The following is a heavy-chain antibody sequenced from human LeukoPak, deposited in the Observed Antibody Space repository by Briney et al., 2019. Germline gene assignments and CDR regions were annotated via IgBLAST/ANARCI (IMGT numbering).Heavy chain of an antibody. CDR2: IKSKTDGGTT. Sequence: PGGSLRLSCAASGLTFSNAWMSWVRQAPGKGLEWVGRIKSKTDGGTTDYAAPVKGRFTISRDDSKNTLYLQMNSLRAEDTAVYYCARFCGGDCSIDYWGQGTLVTVSS. V-gene: IGHV3-15*01. J-gene: IGHJ4*02. CDR1: GLTFSNAW. CDR3: ARFCGGDCSIDY. D-gene: IGHD2-21*02.